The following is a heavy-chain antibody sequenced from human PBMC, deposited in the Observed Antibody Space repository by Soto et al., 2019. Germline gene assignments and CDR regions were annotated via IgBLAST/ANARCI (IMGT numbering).Heavy chain of an antibody. CDR1: GFSLSNARMG. V-gene: IGHV2-26*01. D-gene: IGHD2-15*01. CDR2: IFSNDEK. Sequence: QVTLKESGPVLVKPTETLTLTCTVSGFSLSNARMGVSWIRQPPGKALEWLAHIFSNDEKSYSTSLKSRLTISKDTSKSQVVLTMTNMDPVDTATYYCARIGLASCSGGSCNLEPPLDAFDIWGQGTMVTVSS. J-gene: IGHJ3*02. CDR3: ARIGLASCSGGSCNLEPPLDAFDI.